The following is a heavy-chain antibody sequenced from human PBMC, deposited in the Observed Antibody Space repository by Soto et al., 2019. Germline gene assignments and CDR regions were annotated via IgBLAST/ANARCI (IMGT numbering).Heavy chain of an antibody. J-gene: IGHJ4*02. CDR1: GGTFSSYT. V-gene: IGHV1-69*04. D-gene: IGHD5-12*01. CDR3: AREANSGYDHY. Sequence: GASVKVSCKASGGTFSSYTISWVRQAPGQGLEWMGRIIPILGIANYAQKFQGRVTITADKSTSTAYMELSSLRSEDTAVYYCAREANSGYDHYWGQGTLVTVSS. CDR2: IIPILGIA.